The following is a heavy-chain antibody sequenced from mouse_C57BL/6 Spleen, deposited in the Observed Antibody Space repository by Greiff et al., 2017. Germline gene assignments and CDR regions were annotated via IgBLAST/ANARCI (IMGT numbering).Heavy chain of an antibody. Sequence: VQLQQSGPELVKPGASVKISCKASGYTFTDYYMNWVKQSHGKSLEWIGDINPNNGGTSYNQKFKGKATLTVDKSSSTAYMELRSLTSEDSAVYYCARDYYGSSYWFADWGQGALVTVSA. D-gene: IGHD1-1*01. CDR2: INPNNGGT. CDR1: GYTFTDYY. V-gene: IGHV1-26*01. J-gene: IGHJ3*01. CDR3: ARDYYGSSYWFAD.